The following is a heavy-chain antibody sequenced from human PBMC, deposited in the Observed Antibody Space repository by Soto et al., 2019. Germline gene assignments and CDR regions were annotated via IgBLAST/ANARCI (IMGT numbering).Heavy chain of an antibody. CDR1: GYSISSGSY. D-gene: IGHD2-8*02. CDR2: IYHGGTT. V-gene: IGHV4-38-2*02. Sequence: SETLSLTCTVSGYSISSGSYWGWIRQPPGKGPEWIASIYHGGTTFYNPSLKSRVTVSVDKSNNQFSLKLRSVTAADTAVYYCARGYCTATICDPWFDPWGQGTLVTVSS. CDR3: ARGYCTATICDPWFDP. J-gene: IGHJ5*02.